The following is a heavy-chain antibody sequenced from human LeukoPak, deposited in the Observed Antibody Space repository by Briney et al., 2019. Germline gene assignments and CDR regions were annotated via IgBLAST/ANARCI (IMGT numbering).Heavy chain of an antibody. CDR1: GGSISSSSYY. V-gene: IGHV4-39*01. D-gene: IGHD4/OR15-4a*01. J-gene: IGHJ4*02. CDR2: IYYSGST. Sequence: PSETLSLTCTVSGGSISSSSYYWGWIRQPPGKGREWIGSIYYSGSTYYNPSLKSRVTISVDTSKNQFSLKLSSVTAADTAVYYCAICCGANEGSFDYWGQGTLVTVSS. CDR3: AICCGANEGSFDY.